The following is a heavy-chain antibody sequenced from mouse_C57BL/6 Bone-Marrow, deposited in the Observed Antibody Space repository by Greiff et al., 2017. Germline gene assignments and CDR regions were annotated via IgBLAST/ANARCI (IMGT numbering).Heavy chain of an antibody. D-gene: IGHD3-3*01. J-gene: IGHJ3*01. V-gene: IGHV1-82*01. CDR2: IYPGDGDT. Sequence: QVQLQQSGPELVKPGASVKISCKASGYAFSSSWMNWVKQRPGKGLEWIGRIYPGDGDTNYNGKFKGKATLTADKSSSTAYMQLSSLTSEDSAVYFCAGARRGAYWGQGTLVTVAA. CDR3: AGARRGAY. CDR1: GYAFSSSW.